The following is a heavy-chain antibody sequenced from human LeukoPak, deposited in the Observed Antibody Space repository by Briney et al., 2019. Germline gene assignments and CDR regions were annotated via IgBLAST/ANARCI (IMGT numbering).Heavy chain of an antibody. CDR3: AGRSLEDFWSGYYTGAFDI. CDR1: GFTFDDYA. CDR2: ISWNSGSI. V-gene: IGHV3-9*01. J-gene: IGHJ3*02. D-gene: IGHD3-3*01. Sequence: QPGRSLRLSCAASGFTFDDYAMHWVRQAPGKGLEWVSGISWNSGSIGYADSVKGRFTISRDNAKNSLYLQMNSLRAEDTAVYYCAGRSLEDFWSGYYTGAFDIWGQGTMVTVSS.